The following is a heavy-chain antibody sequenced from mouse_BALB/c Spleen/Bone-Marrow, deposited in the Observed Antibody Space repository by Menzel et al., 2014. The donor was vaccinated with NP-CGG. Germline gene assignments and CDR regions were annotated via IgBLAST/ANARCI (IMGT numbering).Heavy chain of an antibody. V-gene: IGHV14-3*02. CDR1: GFNIKDTY. D-gene: IGHD2-1*01. Sequence: VQLQQPGAELVKPGASVKLSRTASGFNIKDTYMHWAKQRPEQGLEWIGRIDPANGNTKYDPKFQGKATITADTSSNTAYLQLSSLTSEDTAVYYCARNGNYGAWFAYWGQGTLVTVSA. CDR2: IDPANGNT. CDR3: ARNGNYGAWFAY. J-gene: IGHJ3*01.